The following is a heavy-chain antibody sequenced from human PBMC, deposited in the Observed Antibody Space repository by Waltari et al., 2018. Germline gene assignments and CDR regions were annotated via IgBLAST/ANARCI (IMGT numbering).Heavy chain of an antibody. J-gene: IGHJ3*02. D-gene: IGHD2-8*02. CDR2: IYHSGST. CDR1: GYSISSGYY. CDR3: AKVLVVYALDAFDI. V-gene: IGHV4-38-2*01. Sequence: QVQLQESGPGLVKPSETLSLTCAVSGYSISSGYYWGWIRQPPGKGLEWIGSIYHSGSTYYNPSLKSRVTISVDTSKNQFSLKLSSVTAADTAVYYCAKVLVVYALDAFDIWGQGTMVTVSS.